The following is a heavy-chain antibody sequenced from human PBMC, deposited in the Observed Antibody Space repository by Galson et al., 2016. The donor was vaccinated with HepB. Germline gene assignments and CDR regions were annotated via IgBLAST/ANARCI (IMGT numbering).Heavy chain of an antibody. D-gene: IGHD3-22*01. CDR1: GFTFSGSA. CDR2: IRSKPNNYAT. Sequence: SLRLSCAASGFTFSGSAIHWVRQASGKGLEWVGRIRSKPNNYATAYAALVKGRITVSRDDSKNTVYLQMNSLKTEDTAVYYCTRRTYYYDRSGYSPFDYWGQGTLVTVSS. J-gene: IGHJ4*02. CDR3: TRRTYYYDRSGYSPFDY. V-gene: IGHV3-73*01.